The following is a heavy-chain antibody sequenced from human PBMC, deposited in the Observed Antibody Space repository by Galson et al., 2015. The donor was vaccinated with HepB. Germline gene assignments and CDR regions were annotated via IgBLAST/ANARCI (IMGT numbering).Heavy chain of an antibody. CDR1: GFTFSSYG. Sequence: SLRLSCAASGFTFSSYGIHWVRQAPGKGLEWVAVISYDGSNKYYADSVKGRFTISRDNSKNTLYPQMNSLRAEDTAVYYCANLYYYDSSGYYDAFDIWGQGTMVTVSS. J-gene: IGHJ3*02. D-gene: IGHD3-22*01. V-gene: IGHV3-30*18. CDR3: ANLYYYDSSGYYDAFDI. CDR2: ISYDGSNK.